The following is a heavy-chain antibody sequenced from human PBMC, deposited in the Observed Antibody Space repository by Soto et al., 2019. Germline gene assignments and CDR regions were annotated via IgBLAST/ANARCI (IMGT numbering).Heavy chain of an antibody. CDR3: ARDLGGNNLLNTYYYGMDV. D-gene: IGHD1-1*01. CDR1: GFSVSDSS. J-gene: IGHJ6*02. Sequence: EVQLVETGGGLIQPGGSLRLSCEVSGFSVSDSSMSWVRQAPGKGLEWVSVFYRGGSTDYADSVKGRGTVSRDTFKNTLFLKMDRLTVEDTAVYFCARDLGGNNLLNTYYYGMDVWGQGTTVTV. V-gene: IGHV3-53*02. CDR2: FYRGGST.